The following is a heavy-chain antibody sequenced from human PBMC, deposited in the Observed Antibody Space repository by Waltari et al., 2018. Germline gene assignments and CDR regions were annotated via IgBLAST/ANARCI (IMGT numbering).Heavy chain of an antibody. Sequence: QLQLQESGPGLVKPSETLSLTCTVSGGSISSSSYYWGWIRQPPGKGLEWIGSIYYSGSTYYNPTLKIRVTISVDTTKNQFSLKLSSVTAADTAVYYCARAAHNWNDGWFDPWGQGTLVTVSS. J-gene: IGHJ5*02. D-gene: IGHD1-1*01. V-gene: IGHV4-39*07. CDR2: IYYSGST. CDR1: GGSISSSSYY. CDR3: ARAAHNWNDGWFDP.